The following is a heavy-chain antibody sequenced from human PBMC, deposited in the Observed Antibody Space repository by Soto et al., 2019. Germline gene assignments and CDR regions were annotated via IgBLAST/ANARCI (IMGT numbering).Heavy chain of an antibody. Sequence: PSETLSLTCTVSGGSVSSATYYWNWIQQPPGKGLEWIGSVYYSGTPNYNPSLKSRVTISMDTSYNRLSLKLRSVTAADTAVYYCARDLYLRTGPWGMDVWGQGTTVTVS. CDR1: GGSVSSATYY. V-gene: IGHV4-61*01. CDR3: ARDLYLRTGPWGMDV. CDR2: VYYSGTP. J-gene: IGHJ6*02. D-gene: IGHD3-9*01.